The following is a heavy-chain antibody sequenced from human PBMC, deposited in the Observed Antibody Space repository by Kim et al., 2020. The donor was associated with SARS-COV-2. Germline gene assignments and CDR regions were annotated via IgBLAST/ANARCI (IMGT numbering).Heavy chain of an antibody. D-gene: IGHD6-13*01. V-gene: IGHV1-69*01. Sequence: AQRFQGRVTITADESTSTAYMELSSLRSEDTAVYYCARIGIAAAGVFDYWGQGTLVTVSS. J-gene: IGHJ4*02. CDR3: ARIGIAAAGVFDY.